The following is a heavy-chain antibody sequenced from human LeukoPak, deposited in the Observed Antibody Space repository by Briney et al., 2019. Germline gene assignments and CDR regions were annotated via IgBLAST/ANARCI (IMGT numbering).Heavy chain of an antibody. Sequence: GGSLRLSCAASGFSVSSNCMSWVRQAPGKGLEWVSVIYSDGSTYYADSVKGRFTISRDYSKNTLFLQVNSLRAEDTAVYYCARVYYYGSGSFSFDYWGQGTLVTVSS. D-gene: IGHD3-10*01. CDR3: ARVYYYGSGSFSFDY. CDR2: IYSDGST. J-gene: IGHJ4*02. CDR1: GFSVSSNC. V-gene: IGHV3-66*01.